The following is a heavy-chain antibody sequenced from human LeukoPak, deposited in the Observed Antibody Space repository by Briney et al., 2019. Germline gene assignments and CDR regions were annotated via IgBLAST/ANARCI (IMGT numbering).Heavy chain of an antibody. V-gene: IGHV1-69*10. CDR3: AIDLAAAGTLPP. CDR1: GGTFSSYA. CDR2: VIPIFGIA. D-gene: IGHD6-13*01. Sequence: SVKVSCKASGGTFSSYAISWVRQAPGQGLEWMGWVIPIFGIANYAQKFQGRVTITADKSTNTAYMQLSSLRSEDTAVYYCAIDLAAAGTLPPWGQGSLLSVSS. J-gene: IGHJ5*02.